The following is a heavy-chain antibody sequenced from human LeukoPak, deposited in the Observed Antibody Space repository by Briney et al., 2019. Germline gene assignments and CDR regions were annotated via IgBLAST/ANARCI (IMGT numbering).Heavy chain of an antibody. J-gene: IGHJ4*02. D-gene: IGHD6-19*01. CDR2: ILGNGHAS. CDR3: ARDTTSGWSFDY. V-gene: IGHV3-64*01. CDR1: GFTFSFYP. Sequence: GGSLRLSCTASGFTFSFYPMHWVRQAPGKGLEYVSDILGNGHASFYAHPVKDMFNISRDNTKNTLYLQMGSLRPDDMAVYYCARDTTSGWSFDYWGQGTQVTVSS.